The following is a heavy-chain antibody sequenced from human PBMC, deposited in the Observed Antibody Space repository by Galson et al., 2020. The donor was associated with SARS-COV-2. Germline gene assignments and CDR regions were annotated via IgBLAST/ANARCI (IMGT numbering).Heavy chain of an antibody. D-gene: IGHD4-17*01. CDR1: GFTFSSYA. V-gene: IGHV3-23*01. CDR3: AKTQTVGNAFDI. Sequence: TGGSLRLSCAASGFTFSSYAMSWVRQAPGKGLEWVSAISGSGGSTYYADSVKGRFTISRDNSKNMLYLQMNSLRAEDTAVYYCAKTQTVGNAFDIWGQGTMVTVSS. J-gene: IGHJ3*02. CDR2: ISGSGGST.